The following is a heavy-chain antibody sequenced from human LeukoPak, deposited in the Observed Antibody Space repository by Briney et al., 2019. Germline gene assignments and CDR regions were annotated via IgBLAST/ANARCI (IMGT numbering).Heavy chain of an antibody. J-gene: IGHJ4*02. D-gene: IGHD2-2*01. V-gene: IGHV4-59*12. Sequence: SETLSLTCTVSGDSISSYYWSWIRQPPGKGLEWIGYIHYSGSTNDNPSLKSRVTISVDTSKNQFSLKLGSMTAADTAMYYCATMRGYCSSPTCQDSWGQGTLVTVSS. CDR2: IHYSGST. CDR3: ATMRGYCSSPTCQDS. CDR1: GDSISSYY.